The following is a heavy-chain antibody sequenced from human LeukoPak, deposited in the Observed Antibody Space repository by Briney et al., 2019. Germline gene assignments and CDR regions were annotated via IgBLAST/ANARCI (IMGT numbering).Heavy chain of an antibody. CDR3: ARRPDSSGYYLESFQH. Sequence: PSETLSLTCTVSGGSISSYYWSWIRQPPGKGLEWIGYIYYSGSTYYNPSLKSRVTISVDTSKNQFSLKLTSVTAADTAVYYCARRPDSSGYYLESFQHWGQGTLVTVSS. D-gene: IGHD3-22*01. V-gene: IGHV4-59*12. J-gene: IGHJ1*01. CDR1: GGSISSYY. CDR2: IYYSGST.